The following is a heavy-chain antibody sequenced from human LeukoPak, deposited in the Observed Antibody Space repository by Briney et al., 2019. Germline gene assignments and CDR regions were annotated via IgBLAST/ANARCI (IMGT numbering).Heavy chain of an antibody. V-gene: IGHV4-39*01. Sequence: PSETLSLTCTVSGGSVSSSSYYWGWIRQPPGKGLEWIGSIYYSGSTYYNPSLKSRVTISVDTSKNQFSLKLSSVTAADTAVYYCARLYYSSSYWGQGTLVTVSS. CDR2: IYYSGST. D-gene: IGHD6-6*01. J-gene: IGHJ4*02. CDR3: ARLYYSSSY. CDR1: GGSVSSSSYY.